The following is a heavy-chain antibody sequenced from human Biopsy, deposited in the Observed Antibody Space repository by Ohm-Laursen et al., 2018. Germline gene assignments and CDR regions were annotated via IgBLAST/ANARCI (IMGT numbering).Heavy chain of an antibody. CDR3: ARGEGSSWFDP. CDR1: GDSFTSYA. V-gene: IGHV1-69*10. J-gene: IGHJ5*02. CDR2: IIPIPNVA. D-gene: IGHD1-26*01. Sequence: SVKVSCKASGDSFTSYAIGWVRQAPGHGLEWMGGIIPIPNVATYAQKFQGRITITADESTSTAYMELNSLTSDDTAVYFCARGEGSSWFDPWGHGTLVTVSS.